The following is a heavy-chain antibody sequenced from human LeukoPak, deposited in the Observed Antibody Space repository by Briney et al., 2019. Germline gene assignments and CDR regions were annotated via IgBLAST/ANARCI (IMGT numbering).Heavy chain of an antibody. D-gene: IGHD2-8*01. CDR2: ISYDGSNK. CDR3: ARGSLRGRCTNGVCYEGYYYYGMDV. CDR1: GFTVSSNY. Sequence: GGSLRLSCAASGFTVSSNYMSWVRQAPGKGLEWVAVISYDGSNKYYADSVKGRFTISRDNSKNTLYLQMSGLRAEDTAVYYCARGSLRGRCTNGVCYEGYYYYGMDVWGQGTTVTVSS. J-gene: IGHJ6*02. V-gene: IGHV3-30-3*01.